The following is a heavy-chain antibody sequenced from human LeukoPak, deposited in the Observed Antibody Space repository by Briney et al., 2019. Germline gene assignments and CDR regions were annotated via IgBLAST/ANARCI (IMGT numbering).Heavy chain of an antibody. D-gene: IGHD4-17*01. Sequence: SETLSLTCGVFSGSFNGYYWSWVRQAPGRWLEWIGEINHSGSTNYNPSLKSRVTMSVDTSKNQFSLKLSSVTAADTAVYYCTRDTGTTGEVKFDPWGQGTLVTVSS. V-gene: IGHV4-34*01. CDR1: SGSFNGYY. J-gene: IGHJ5*02. CDR3: TRDTGTTGEVKFDP. CDR2: INHSGST.